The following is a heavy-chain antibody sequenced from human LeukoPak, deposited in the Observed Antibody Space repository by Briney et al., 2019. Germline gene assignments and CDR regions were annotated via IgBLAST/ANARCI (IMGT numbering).Heavy chain of an antibody. CDR1: GYTFTGYY. CDR3: AREGADYGDHNLDY. V-gene: IGHV1-2*02. J-gene: IGHJ4*02. Sequence: ASVKVSCKASGYTFTGYYMHWVRQPPGQGLEWMGWVNPNSGGTNYAQKFQGRVTMTRDTYLNTAYMELSRLRSDDTAVYYCAREGADYGDHNLDYWGQGTLVTVSS. CDR2: VNPNSGGT. D-gene: IGHD4-17*01.